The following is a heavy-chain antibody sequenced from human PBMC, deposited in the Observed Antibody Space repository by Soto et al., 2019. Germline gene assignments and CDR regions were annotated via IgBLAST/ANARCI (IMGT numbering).Heavy chain of an antibody. J-gene: IGHJ6*02. CDR2: INPNSGGA. CDR3: ARGDRRIAAAESFYYYGMDV. V-gene: IGHV1-2*04. Sequence: ASVKGSWKASGYTFTGYYMHWVRQAPGQGLEWMGGINPNSGGANYAQKFQGWVTMTRDTSISTAYMELSRLRSDDTAVYYCARGDRRIAAAESFYYYGMDVWGQGTTANGSS. D-gene: IGHD6-13*01. CDR1: GYTFTGYY.